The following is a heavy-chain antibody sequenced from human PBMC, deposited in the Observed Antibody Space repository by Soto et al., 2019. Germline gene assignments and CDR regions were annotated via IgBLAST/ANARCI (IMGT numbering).Heavy chain of an antibody. D-gene: IGHD6-19*01. J-gene: IGHJ4*02. Sequence: QVQLVESGGGVVQPGRSLRLSCAASGFTFSHYAIHLVRQAPGKGLELVAVVSYDGTTKYYADSVKGRFTISRDNSKNTLLLQMNSLGPEDTGVYYCAKGDPVAGPFDYWGQGTLVTVSS. CDR3: AKGDPVAGPFDY. CDR1: GFTFSHYA. V-gene: IGHV3-30*04. CDR2: VSYDGTTK.